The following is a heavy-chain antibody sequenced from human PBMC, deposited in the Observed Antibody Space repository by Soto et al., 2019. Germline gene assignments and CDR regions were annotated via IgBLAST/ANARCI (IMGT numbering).Heavy chain of an antibody. CDR3: ARGTYYYGSGRPTYYGMDV. J-gene: IGHJ6*02. D-gene: IGHD3-10*01. Sequence: GASVKVSCKASGYTFPSYGISWVRQAPGQGLEWMGWISAYNGNTNYAQKLQGRVTMTTDTSTSTAYMELRSLRSDDTAVYYCARGTYYYGSGRPTYYGMDVWAQGTTVTVSS. CDR2: ISAYNGNT. CDR1: GYTFPSYG. V-gene: IGHV1-18*01.